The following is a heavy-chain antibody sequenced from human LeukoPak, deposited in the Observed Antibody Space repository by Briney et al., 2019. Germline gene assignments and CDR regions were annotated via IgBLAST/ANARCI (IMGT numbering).Heavy chain of an antibody. Sequence: SQTLSLTCAISGDSVSSNSAAWNWIRQSPSRGLEWLGRTYYRSKWYNDYAVSVKSRITINPDTSKNQFSLQLNSVTPEDTAVYYCARESEGYSYGWGRHYGKDVWGQGTTVTVSS. CDR2: TYYRSKWYN. CDR1: GDSVSSNSAA. D-gene: IGHD5-18*01. CDR3: ARESEGYSYGWGRHYGKDV. J-gene: IGHJ6*02. V-gene: IGHV6-1*01.